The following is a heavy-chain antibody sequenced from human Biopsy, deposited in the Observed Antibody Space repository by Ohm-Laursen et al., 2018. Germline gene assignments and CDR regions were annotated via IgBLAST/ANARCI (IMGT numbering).Heavy chain of an antibody. CDR2: ISPKSGDT. J-gene: IGHJ4*02. D-gene: IGHD6-19*01. V-gene: IGHV1-2*02. Sequence: ASVKVSCKASGFSFTGYYIHWVRQAPGQGLEWMGWISPKSGDTKYAHKFQGNITMTRDTSMSTAYMEMSRLRCDDTAVYYCALQSVAQMKNFDYWGQGTLVPVSS. CDR1: GFSFTGYY. CDR3: ALQSVAQMKNFDY.